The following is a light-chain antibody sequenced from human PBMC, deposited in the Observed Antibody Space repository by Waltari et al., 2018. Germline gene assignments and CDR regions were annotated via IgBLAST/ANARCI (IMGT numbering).Light chain of an antibody. J-gene: IGKJ3*01. CDR1: QGISSY. CDR2: AAS. V-gene: IGKV1-9*01. Sequence: SLSASVGDRVTITGRASQGISSYLAWYQQKPGKAPKLLIYAASTLQSGVPSRFSGSGSGTGFTLTISSLQPEDFATYYCQQLNTYPLTFGPGTKVDIK. CDR3: QQLNTYPLT.